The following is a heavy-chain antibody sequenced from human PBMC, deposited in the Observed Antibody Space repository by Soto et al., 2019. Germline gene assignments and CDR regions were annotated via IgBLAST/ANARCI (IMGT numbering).Heavy chain of an antibody. V-gene: IGHV4-59*01. D-gene: IGHD5-18*01. CDR2: IYYSGST. Sequence: QVQLQESGPGLVKPSETLSLTCTVSGGFISSYYWSWIRQPPGKGLEWIGYIYYSGSTNYNSSLKSRVTISVDTSKNQFSLKLSSVTAADTAVYYCARGSRYSYGYDVHYYYYMDVWGKGTTVTVSS. CDR3: ARGSRYSYGYDVHYYYYMDV. J-gene: IGHJ6*03. CDR1: GGFISSYY.